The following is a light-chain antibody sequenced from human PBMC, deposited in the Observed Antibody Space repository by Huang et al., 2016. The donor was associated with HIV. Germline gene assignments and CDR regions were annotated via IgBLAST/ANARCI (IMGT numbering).Light chain of an antibody. J-gene: IGKJ2*01. CDR3: QQLNSYPHT. Sequence: IQLTQSPSSLSASVGDRVTITCRASHDIGNYLAWYQPLQGEAPKLLIYAASTLQGGVPLRFSGSGSETDFTLTISNLQPEDFATYYCQQLNSYPHTFGQGTKVEIK. CDR1: HDIGNY. V-gene: IGKV1-9*01. CDR2: AAS.